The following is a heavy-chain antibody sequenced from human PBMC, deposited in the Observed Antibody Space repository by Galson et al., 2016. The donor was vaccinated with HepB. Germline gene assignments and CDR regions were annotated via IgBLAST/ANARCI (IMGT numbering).Heavy chain of an antibody. CDR1: GFTFSTYW. V-gene: IGHV3-7*03. D-gene: IGHD3-22*01. J-gene: IGHJ6*03. CDR3: AREELKTYYFDDSGYYYDQYCYYMDV. CDR2: IKEDGSEK. Sequence: SLRLSCAASGFTFSTYWMTWVRQAPGKGLEWVANIKEDGSEKYYVDSVKGRFTISRDNARSSLYLQMNSLRAEDTAVYYCAREELKTYYFDDSGYYYDQYCYYMDVWGKGTTVTVSS.